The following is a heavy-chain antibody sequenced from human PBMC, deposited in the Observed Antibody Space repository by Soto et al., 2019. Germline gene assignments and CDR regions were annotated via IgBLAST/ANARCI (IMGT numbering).Heavy chain of an antibody. CDR1: GGTFINYT. CDR3: AIELRYFDWLFPNNWFDP. D-gene: IGHD3-9*01. Sequence: QVQLVQSGAEVKKPGSSVKVSCKASGGTFINYTISWVRQAPGQGLEWMGRIIPILGIANYAQKFQGRVTITADKSTSTAYMELSSLRSEDTAVYYCAIELRYFDWLFPNNWFDPWGQGTLVTVSS. V-gene: IGHV1-69*02. J-gene: IGHJ5*02. CDR2: IIPILGIA.